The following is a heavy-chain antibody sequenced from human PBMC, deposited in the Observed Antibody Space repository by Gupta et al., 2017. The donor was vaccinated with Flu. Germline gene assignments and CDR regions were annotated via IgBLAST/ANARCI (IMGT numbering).Heavy chain of an antibody. D-gene: IGHD1-1*01. CDR3: SRDMTGPNDS. Sequence: GFTLSGYWIHWVRQAPGKGLVWVSRINPDGTATTDADSVKGRFTISRDIAKNTLYLQMNSLKVEDTAVYFCSRDMTGPNDSWCQGTLVTVSS. V-gene: IGHV3-74*01. CDR2: INPDGTAT. J-gene: IGHJ4*02. CDR1: GFTLSGYW.